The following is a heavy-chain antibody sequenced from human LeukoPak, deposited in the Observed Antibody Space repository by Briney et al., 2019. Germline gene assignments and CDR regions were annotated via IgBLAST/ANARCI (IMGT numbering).Heavy chain of an antibody. V-gene: IGHV4-34*01. CDR2: INHSGST. D-gene: IGHD6-19*01. CDR3: ARARGAVVGPYYFDY. Sequence: PSETLPLTCAVYGGSFSGYYWSWIRQPPGEGLEWIGEINHSGSTNYNPSLKSRVTISVDTSKNQFSLKLSSVTAADTAVYYCARARGAVVGPYYFDYWGRGTLVTVSS. J-gene: IGHJ4*02. CDR1: GGSFSGYY.